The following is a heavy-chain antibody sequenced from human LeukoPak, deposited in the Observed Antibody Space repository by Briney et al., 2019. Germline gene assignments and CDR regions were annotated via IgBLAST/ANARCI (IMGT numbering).Heavy chain of an antibody. J-gene: IGHJ4*02. CDR1: GFTFSSYG. Sequence: GGSLRLSCAASGFTFSSYGMHWVRQAPGKGLEWVAVIWYDGSNKYYADSVKGRFTTSRDNSKNTLYLQMNSLRAEDTAVYYCARDSPDIVVVPAAPDYWGQGTLVTVSS. CDR2: IWYDGSNK. D-gene: IGHD2-2*01. V-gene: IGHV3-33*01. CDR3: ARDSPDIVVVPAAPDY.